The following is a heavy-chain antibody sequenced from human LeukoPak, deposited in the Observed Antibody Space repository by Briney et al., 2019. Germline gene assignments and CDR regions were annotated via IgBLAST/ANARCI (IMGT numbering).Heavy chain of an antibody. V-gene: IGHV3-20*04. CDR2: INWNGGST. Sequence: GGSLRLSCAASGFTFDDYGTSWVRHAPGKGLEWVSGINWNGGSTGYADSVKGRFTISRDNAKNSLYLQMNSLRAEDTASYYCARGGLLWFGEPSYDAFDIWGQGTMVTVSS. J-gene: IGHJ3*02. CDR3: ARGGLLWFGEPSYDAFDI. D-gene: IGHD3-10*01. CDR1: GFTFDDYG.